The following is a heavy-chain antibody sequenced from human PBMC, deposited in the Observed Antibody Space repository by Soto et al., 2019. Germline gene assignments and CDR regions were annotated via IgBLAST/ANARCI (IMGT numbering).Heavy chain of an antibody. CDR2: IFHTRNT. Sequence: SESLSLTCTVYGDCFSSYYWIWIRQPPGKPLEWVAYIFHTRNTNYYPSLKSRVPISVTTSNNQFYQKLSSVIPAAQAAFHWPAFDWALDYWYPGTLVTVST. V-gene: IGHV4-59*01. J-gene: IGHJ4*02. CDR3: PAFDWALDY. CDR1: GDCFSSYY. D-gene: IGHD3-9*01.